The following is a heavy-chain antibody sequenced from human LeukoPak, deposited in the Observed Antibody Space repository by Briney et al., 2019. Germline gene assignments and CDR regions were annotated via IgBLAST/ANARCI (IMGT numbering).Heavy chain of an antibody. Sequence: PGRSLRLSCAASGFTFSSYAMHWVRQAPGKGLEWGAVISYDGSNKYYADSVKGRFTISRDNSKNTLYLLVNSLRAEDTAVYYCANRRLELDYWGQGTLVTVSS. V-gene: IGHV3-30-3*01. CDR3: ANRRLELDY. J-gene: IGHJ4*02. D-gene: IGHD1-7*01. CDR2: ISYDGSNK. CDR1: GFTFSSYA.